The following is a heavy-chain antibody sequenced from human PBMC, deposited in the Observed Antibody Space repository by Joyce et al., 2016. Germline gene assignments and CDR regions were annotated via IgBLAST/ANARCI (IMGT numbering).Heavy chain of an antibody. CDR3: ARDAPIAAADY. CDR1: GFTFSSHT. CDR2: LSSTTRYI. V-gene: IGHV3-21*02. Sequence: EVELVQSGGGLVKPGGSLRLSCVGSGFTFSSHTMIWVRQAPGQGLEWVSSLSSTTRYIYYADSVRGRFTVSRDNGKNSLYLQMDSLRPEDTAVYYCARDAPIAAADYWGQGTLVTVSS. D-gene: IGHD6-13*01. J-gene: IGHJ4*02.